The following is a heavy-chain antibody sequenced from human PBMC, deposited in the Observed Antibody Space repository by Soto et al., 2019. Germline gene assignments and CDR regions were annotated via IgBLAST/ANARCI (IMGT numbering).Heavy chain of an antibody. CDR3: ARLGSNYGGNWLGP. Sequence: ASVKVSCKASGGTFSSYAINWVRQAPGQGLEWMGGIIPIFGTANYAQKFQGRVTITADESRNTLYLQMNSLRGEDTALYYCARLGSNYGGNWLGPWGQGTLVTVSS. CDR2: IIPIFGTA. J-gene: IGHJ5*02. V-gene: IGHV1-69*13. D-gene: IGHD4-4*01. CDR1: GGTFSSYA.